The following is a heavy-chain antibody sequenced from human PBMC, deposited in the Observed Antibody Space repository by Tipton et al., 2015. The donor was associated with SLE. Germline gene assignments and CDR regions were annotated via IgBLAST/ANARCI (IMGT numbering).Heavy chain of an antibody. CDR2: INHSGST. Sequence: TLSLTCTVSGGSISNYYWSWIRQPPGKGLEWIGEINHSGSTNYNPSLKSRVTISVDTSKNQFSLKLSSVTAADTAVYYCARGRGLEWTIYYYYGMDVWGQGTTVTVSS. CDR3: ARGRGLEWTIYYYYGMDV. CDR1: GGSISNYY. D-gene: IGHD3-3*01. V-gene: IGHV4-34*01. J-gene: IGHJ6*02.